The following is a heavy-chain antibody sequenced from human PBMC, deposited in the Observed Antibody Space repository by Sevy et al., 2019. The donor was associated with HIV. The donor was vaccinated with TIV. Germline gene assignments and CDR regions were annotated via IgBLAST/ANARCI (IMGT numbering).Heavy chain of an antibody. J-gene: IGHJ4*02. D-gene: IGHD3-22*01. Sequence: ASVKVSCKVSGYTLAKFSIHWVRQAPGKGLEWMTSFDPEDGDPEDGKTIYAQKFLGRVTMTEDKSTDTAYMELRSLRSDETAVYYCETTKDYYDSSGYPFDYWGQGTLVTVSS. V-gene: IGHV1-24*01. CDR1: GYTLAKFS. CDR2: FDPEDGDPEDGKT. CDR3: ETTKDYYDSSGYPFDY.